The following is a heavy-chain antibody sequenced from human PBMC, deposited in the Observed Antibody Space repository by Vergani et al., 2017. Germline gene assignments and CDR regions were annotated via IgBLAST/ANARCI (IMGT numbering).Heavy chain of an antibody. CDR2: IYSGGST. Sequence: EVQLVESGGGLVQPGGSLRLSCAASGFTVSSNYMSWVRQAPGKGLEWVSVIYSGGSTYYADSVKGRFTISRDNSKNTLYLQMNSLRAEDTAVYYCARRTSWGWKVFDYWGQGTLVTVSS. CDR1: GFTVSSNY. J-gene: IGHJ4*02. D-gene: IGHD7-27*01. CDR3: ARRTSWGWKVFDY. V-gene: IGHV3-66*02.